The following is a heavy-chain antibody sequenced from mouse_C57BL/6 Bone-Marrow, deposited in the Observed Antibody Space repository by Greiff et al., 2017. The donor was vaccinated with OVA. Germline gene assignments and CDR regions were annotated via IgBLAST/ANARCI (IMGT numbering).Heavy chain of an antibody. D-gene: IGHD3-3*01. CDR2: ISSGGSYT. CDR3: ARRGTVFAY. Sequence: EVKLVESGGDLVKPGGSLKLSCAASGFTFSSYGMSWVRQTPDKRLEWVATISSGGSYTYYPDSVKGRFTISRDNAKNTLYLQMSSLKSEDTAMYYCARRGTVFAYWGQGTLVTVSA. J-gene: IGHJ3*01. CDR1: GFTFSSYG. V-gene: IGHV5-6*02.